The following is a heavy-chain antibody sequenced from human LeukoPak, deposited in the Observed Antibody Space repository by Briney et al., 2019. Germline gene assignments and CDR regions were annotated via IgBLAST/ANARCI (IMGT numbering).Heavy chain of an antibody. V-gene: IGHV4-39*01. D-gene: IGHD3-22*01. CDR1: GGSISSYY. CDR2: IYYSGST. J-gene: IGHJ3*02. Sequence: SETLSLTCTVSGGSISSYYWGWIRQPPGKGLEWIGSIYYSGSTYYNPSLKSRVTISVDTSKNQFSLKLSSVTAADTAVYYCARPRTMIVVVDAFDIWGQGTMVTVSS. CDR3: ARPRTMIVVVDAFDI.